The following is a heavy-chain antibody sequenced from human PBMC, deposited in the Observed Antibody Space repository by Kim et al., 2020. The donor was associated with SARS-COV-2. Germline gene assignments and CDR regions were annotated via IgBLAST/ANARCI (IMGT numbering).Heavy chain of an antibody. J-gene: IGHJ5*02. Sequence: GGSLRLSCAASGFTFSSYGMHWVRQAPGKGLEWVAVIWYDGSNKYYADSVKGRFTISRDNSKNTLYLQMNSLRAEDTAVYYCARDRRGWYGADNWFDPWGQGTLVTVSS. V-gene: IGHV3-33*01. CDR2: IWYDGSNK. CDR1: GFTFSSYG. D-gene: IGHD6-19*01. CDR3: ARDRRGWYGADNWFDP.